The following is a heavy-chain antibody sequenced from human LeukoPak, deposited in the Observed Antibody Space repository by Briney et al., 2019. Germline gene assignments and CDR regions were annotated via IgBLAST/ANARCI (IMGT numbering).Heavy chain of an antibody. CDR2: IYHSGRT. J-gene: IGHJ3*02. D-gene: IGHD3-22*01. CDR3: GRPLSYYSDSSGDNAFDI. V-gene: IGHV4-38-2*02. Sequence: SETLSLTCTVSGYSISSGYYWGWIRQPPGKGLEWIGSIYHSGRTFYNPSLKSRVTISVDTSKNQFSLKLTSVTAADTAVYYCGRPLSYYSDSSGDNAFDIWGQGTMVTVSS. CDR1: GYSISSGYY.